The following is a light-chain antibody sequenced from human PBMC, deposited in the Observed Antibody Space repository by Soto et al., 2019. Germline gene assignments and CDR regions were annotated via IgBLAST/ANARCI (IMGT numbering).Light chain of an antibody. CDR2: DVS. J-gene: IGKJ5*01. Sequence: EIVLTQSPATLSLSPEERATLSCRASQSVSSYLAWYQQKPGQPPRLLIYDVSTRAAGIPARFSGSGSGTDFTLTITSLEPEDFAVYSCQQRSDWPITFGQGTRLEIK. V-gene: IGKV3-11*01. CDR1: QSVSSY. CDR3: QQRSDWPIT.